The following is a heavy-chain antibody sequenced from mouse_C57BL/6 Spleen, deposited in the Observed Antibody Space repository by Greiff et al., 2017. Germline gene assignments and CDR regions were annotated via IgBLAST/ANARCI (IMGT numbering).Heavy chain of an antibody. Sequence: QVQLQQPGAELVMPGASVKLSCKASGYTFTSYWMHWVKQRPGQGLEWIGEIDPSDSYTNYNQKFKGKSTLTVDKSSSTAYMQLSSLTSEDSAVYYCGRYYDYSYAMDYWGQGTSVTVSS. CDR3: GRYYDYSYAMDY. CDR2: IDPSDSYT. D-gene: IGHD2-4*01. CDR1: GYTFTSYW. V-gene: IGHV1-69*01. J-gene: IGHJ4*01.